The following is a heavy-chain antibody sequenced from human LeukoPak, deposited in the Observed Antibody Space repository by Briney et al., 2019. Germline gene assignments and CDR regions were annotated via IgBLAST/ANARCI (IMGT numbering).Heavy chain of an antibody. CDR3: ARHVPYGQQLAQDYFDY. V-gene: IGHV4-39*01. CDR1: GGSISSSSYY. CDR2: IYYSGST. D-gene: IGHD1/OR15-1a*01. J-gene: IGHJ4*02. Sequence: PSETLSLTCTVSGGSISSSSYYWGWNRQPPGKGLEWIGSIYYSGSTYYNPSLKSRVTISVDTSKNQFSLNLSSVTAADTAVYYCARHVPYGQQLAQDYFDYWGQGIQVAVSS.